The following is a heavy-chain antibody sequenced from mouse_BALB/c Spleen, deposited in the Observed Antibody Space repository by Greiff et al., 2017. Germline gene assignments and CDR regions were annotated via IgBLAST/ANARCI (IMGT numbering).Heavy chain of an antibody. J-gene: IGHJ4*01. V-gene: IGHV5-9-3*01. CDR3: GRHLGGVIDYYAMDY. Sequence: EVQLVESGGGLVKPGGSLKLSCAASGFTFSSYAMSWVRQTPEKRLEWVATISSGGSYTYYPDSVKGRFTISRDNAKNTLYLQMSSLRSEDTAMYYCGRHLGGVIDYYAMDYWGQGTSVTVSS. CDR1: GFTFSSYA. D-gene: IGHD4-1*01. CDR2: ISSGGSYT.